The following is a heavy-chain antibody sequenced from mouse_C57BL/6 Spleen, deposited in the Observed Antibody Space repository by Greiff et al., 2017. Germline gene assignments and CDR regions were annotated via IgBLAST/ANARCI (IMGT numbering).Heavy chain of an antibody. CDR1: GFTFSDYG. CDR3: ARPVYNYGSSYFDY. D-gene: IGHD1-1*01. J-gene: IGHJ2*01. CDR2: ISSGSSTI. V-gene: IGHV5-17*01. Sequence: EVMLVESGGGLVKPGGSLKLSCAASGFTFSDYGMHWVRQAPEKGLEWVAYISSGSSTIYYADTVKGRFTISRDKAKNTLFLQMTSLRSADTAMYYCARPVYNYGSSYFDYWGQGTTLTVSS.